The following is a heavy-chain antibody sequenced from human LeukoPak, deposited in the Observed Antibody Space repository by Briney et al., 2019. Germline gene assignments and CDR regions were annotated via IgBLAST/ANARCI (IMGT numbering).Heavy chain of an antibody. D-gene: IGHD4-23*01. J-gene: IGHJ1*01. V-gene: IGHV4-34*01. CDR2: INHSGST. CDR1: GGSFSGYY. Sequence: SETLTLTCAVYGGSFSGYYWSWIRQPPGKGLEWIGEINHSGSTNYNPSLKSRVTISVDTSKNQFSLKLSSVTAADTAVYYCASNYGGDSSYFQYWGQGTLVTVSS. CDR3: ASNYGGDSSYFQY.